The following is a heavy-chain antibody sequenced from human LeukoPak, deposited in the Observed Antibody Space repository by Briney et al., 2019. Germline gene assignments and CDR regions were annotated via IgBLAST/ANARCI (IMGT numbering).Heavy chain of an antibody. D-gene: IGHD2-15*01. CDR3: ARSPAQGYCSGGSCYSNAFDI. J-gene: IGHJ3*02. V-gene: IGHV1-69*05. CDR2: IIPIFGTA. Sequence: SVKVSCKASGGTFTSYAISWVRQAPGQGLEWMGGIIPIFGTANYAQKFQGRVTITTDESTSTAYMELSSLRSEDTAVYYCARSPAQGYCSGGSCYSNAFDIWGQGTMVTVSS. CDR1: GGTFTSYA.